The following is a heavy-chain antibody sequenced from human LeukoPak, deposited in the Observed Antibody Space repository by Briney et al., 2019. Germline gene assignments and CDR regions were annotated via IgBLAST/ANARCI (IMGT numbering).Heavy chain of an antibody. V-gene: IGHV4-59*08. CDR3: AGGIAVAGIYDY. J-gene: IGHJ4*02. Sequence: ASETLSLTCTVSGGSISSYYWSWIRQPPGKGLEWIGYIYYSGSTNYNPSLKSRVTISVHTSKNQFSLNLSSVTAADTAVYYCAGGIAVAGIYDYWGQGTLVTVS. CDR1: GGSISSYY. CDR2: IYYSGST. D-gene: IGHD6-19*01.